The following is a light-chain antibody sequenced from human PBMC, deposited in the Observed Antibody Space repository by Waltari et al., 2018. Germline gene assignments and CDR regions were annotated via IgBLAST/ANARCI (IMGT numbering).Light chain of an antibody. J-gene: IGKJ2*01. CDR3: QQCYSTPYT. CDR2: WAS. CDR1: PNLLHNSDNKNY. V-gene: IGKV4-1*01. Sequence: DIVMTQSPDSLAVSLGERVTINCRSSPNLLHNSDNKNYLAWFQQKPGQPPKLLIYWASTRESGVPDRFSGSGSGTEFTLTISSLQAADVAVYYCQQCYSTPYTFGQGTKLEIK.